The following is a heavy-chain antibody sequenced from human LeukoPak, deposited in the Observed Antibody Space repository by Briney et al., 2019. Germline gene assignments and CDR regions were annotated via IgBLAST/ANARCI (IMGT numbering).Heavy chain of an antibody. CDR1: GYSFTSYW. J-gene: IGHJ2*01. CDR2: IYPGDSDT. CDR3: AKNSGYDRGPYWYFDL. D-gene: IGHD5-12*01. Sequence: GESLKISCKGSGYSFTSYWIGWVRQMPGKGLEWMGIIYPGDSDTRYSPSFQGQATISADKSISTAYLQWSSLKASDTAMYYCAKNSGYDRGPYWYFDLWGRGTLVTVSS. V-gene: IGHV5-51*01.